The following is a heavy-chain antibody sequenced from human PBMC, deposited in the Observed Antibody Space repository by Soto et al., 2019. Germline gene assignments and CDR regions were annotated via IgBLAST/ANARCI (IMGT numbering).Heavy chain of an antibody. CDR2: IIPIFGTA. D-gene: IGHD3-22*01. CDR1: GYTFTSYD. Sequence: SVKVSCKASGYTFTSYDINWVRQAPGQGLEWMGGIIPIFGTANYAQKFQGRVTITADKSTSTAYMELSSLRSEDTAVYYCARDGDYYDSSGYSSPFDYWGQGTLVTVSS. V-gene: IGHV1-69*06. J-gene: IGHJ4*02. CDR3: ARDGDYYDSSGYSSPFDY.